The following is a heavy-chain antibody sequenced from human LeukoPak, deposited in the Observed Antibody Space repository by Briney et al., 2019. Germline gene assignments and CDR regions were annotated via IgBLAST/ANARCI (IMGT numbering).Heavy chain of an antibody. Sequence: SETLSLTCTVSGGSISSYLWSWIRQPPGKGLAWIGYIYYSGSTNYNPSLKSRVTISVDTSKNQFSLKLSSVTAADTAVYYCARGAKQLELRGWFDPWGQGTLVTVSS. J-gene: IGHJ5*02. CDR3: ARGAKQLELRGWFDP. CDR1: GGSISSYL. V-gene: IGHV4-59*01. D-gene: IGHD1-7*01. CDR2: IYYSGST.